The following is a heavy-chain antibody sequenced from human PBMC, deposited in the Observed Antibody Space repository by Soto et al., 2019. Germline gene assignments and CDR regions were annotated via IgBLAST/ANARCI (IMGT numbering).Heavy chain of an antibody. V-gene: IGHV3-64D*06. D-gene: IGHD2-15*01. Sequence: GALRVSCAASGVTCSSYTMHWVRQAPGKGLEYVSAISSNGGSTYYADSVKGRFTISRDNSKNTLYLQMSSLRAEDTAVYYCVKDGRSYCSGGSCYQIPNWFDPWGQGTLVPVSS. CDR3: VKDGRSYCSGGSCYQIPNWFDP. CDR1: GVTCSSYT. CDR2: ISSNGGST. J-gene: IGHJ5*02.